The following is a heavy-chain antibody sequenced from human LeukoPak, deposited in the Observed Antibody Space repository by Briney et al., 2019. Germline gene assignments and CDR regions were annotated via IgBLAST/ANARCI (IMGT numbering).Heavy chain of an antibody. CDR2: IDKKDKGYATAT. D-gene: IGHD1-26*01. CDR1: GFTFSGSA. Sequence: GSLKLSCAASGFTFSGSAIHWVRQSSGKGLEWVGQIDKKDKGYATATAYAASVKGRFTISRDDSINTAYLQMKSLKTEDTALYYCTRDSGTYNWFDPWGQGTLVTVSS. J-gene: IGHJ5*02. CDR3: TRDSGTYNWFDP. V-gene: IGHV3-73*01.